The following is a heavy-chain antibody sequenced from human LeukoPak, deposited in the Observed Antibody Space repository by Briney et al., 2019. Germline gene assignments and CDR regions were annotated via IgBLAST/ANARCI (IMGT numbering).Heavy chain of an antibody. Sequence: ASVKVSCKVSGNSLNELSIHWVRQAPGKGLEWMGGFDPEDGETIHAQKFQGRVTMTTDTSTSTAYMELRSLRSDDTAVYYCARGYDFWSGYDVDYWGQGTLVTVSS. V-gene: IGHV1-24*01. CDR1: GNSLNELS. CDR2: FDPEDGET. D-gene: IGHD3-3*01. CDR3: ARGYDFWSGYDVDY. J-gene: IGHJ4*02.